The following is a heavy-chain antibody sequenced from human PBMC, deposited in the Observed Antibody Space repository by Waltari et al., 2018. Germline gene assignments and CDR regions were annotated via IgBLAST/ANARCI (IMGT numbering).Heavy chain of an antibody. CDR3: ARDGYYYDSSGYYYISYFDY. CDR2: ISSSRTI. CDR1: GFTFSSYS. V-gene: IGHV3-48*01. J-gene: IGHJ4*02. D-gene: IGHD3-22*01. Sequence: EVQLVESGGGLVQPGGSLRLSCAASGFTFSSYSMNWVRQAPGKGLEWVSYISSSRTIYYADSVKGRFTISRDNAKNSLYLQMNSLRAEDTAVYYCARDGYYYDSSGYYYISYFDYWGQGTLVTVSS.